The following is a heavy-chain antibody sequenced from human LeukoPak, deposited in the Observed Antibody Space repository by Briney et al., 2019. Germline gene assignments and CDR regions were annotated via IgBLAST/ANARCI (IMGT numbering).Heavy chain of an antibody. CDR3: AKGGKWDVTPFDY. CDR1: GFTFTSYS. CDR2: ISGGSGST. V-gene: IGHV3-23*01. Sequence: GGSLRLSCAASGFTFTSYSMNWVRQAPGKGLEWVSTISGGSGSTYYADSVKGRFTISRDNSKNTLYLQVNSQRAEDTAVYYCAKGGKWDVTPFDYWGQGTLVTVSS. J-gene: IGHJ4*02. D-gene: IGHD1-26*01.